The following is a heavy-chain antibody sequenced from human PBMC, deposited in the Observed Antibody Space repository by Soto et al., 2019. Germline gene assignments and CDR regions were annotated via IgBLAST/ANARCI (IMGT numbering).Heavy chain of an antibody. J-gene: IGHJ6*02. CDR2: ISAYNGNT. Sequence: ASVKVSCKASGYTFTSYGISWVRQAPGQGLEWMGWISAYNGNTNYAQKLQGRVTMTTDTSTSTAYMELRSLRSDDTAVYYCARDRADDYCSSTSCYYYYYYGMDVWGQGTTVTVSS. D-gene: IGHD2-2*01. CDR3: ARDRADDYCSSTSCYYYYYYGMDV. CDR1: GYTFTSYG. V-gene: IGHV1-18*01.